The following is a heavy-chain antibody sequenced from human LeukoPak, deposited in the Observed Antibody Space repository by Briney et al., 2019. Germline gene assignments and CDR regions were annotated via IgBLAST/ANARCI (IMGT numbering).Heavy chain of an antibody. Sequence: SETLSLTCTVSGGSISSSSNYWGWIRQPPGKGLEWIGSIYYSGSTDYNPSLKSRVTISVDTSKNQFSLKLSSVTAADTAVYYCARDSEGHYGSGSYVNWFDPWGQGTLVTVSS. CDR1: GGSISSSSNY. J-gene: IGHJ5*02. CDR2: IYYSGST. D-gene: IGHD3-10*01. V-gene: IGHV4-39*02. CDR3: ARDSEGHYGSGSYVNWFDP.